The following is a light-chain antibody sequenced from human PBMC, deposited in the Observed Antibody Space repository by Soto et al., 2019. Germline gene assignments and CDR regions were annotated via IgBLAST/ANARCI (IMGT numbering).Light chain of an antibody. CDR3: QQRSSWPLLT. J-gene: IGKJ4*01. V-gene: IGKV3-11*01. CDR2: DAS. Sequence: EIVLTQSPATLSLSPGERATLSCRASQSVSSYLAWYQQKPGQAPRLLIYDASNRATGIPARFSGSGSGTEFTLTISSLEPEDFAVYYCQQRSSWPLLTFGGGTKVEIK. CDR1: QSVSSY.